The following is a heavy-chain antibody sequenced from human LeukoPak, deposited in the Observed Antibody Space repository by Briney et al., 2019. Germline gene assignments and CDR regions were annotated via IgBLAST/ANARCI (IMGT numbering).Heavy chain of an antibody. V-gene: IGHV4-34*01. D-gene: IGHD6-19*01. CDR2: INHSGST. J-gene: IGHJ4*02. Sequence: PSETLSLTCAVYGGSFSGYYWSWIRQPPGKGLEWIGEINHSGSTNCNPSLKSRVTISVDTSKNQFSLKLSSVTAADTAVYYCARDPMYSSGWYEDYWGQGTLVTVSS. CDR3: ARDPMYSSGWYEDY. CDR1: GGSFSGYY.